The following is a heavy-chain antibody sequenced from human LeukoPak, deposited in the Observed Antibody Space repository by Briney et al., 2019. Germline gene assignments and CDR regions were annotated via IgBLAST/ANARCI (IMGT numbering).Heavy chain of an antibody. Sequence: PSETLSLTCTVSGGSISNSSSYWGWIRQPPGKGLEWIGTMYYSGSTYYNPSLKSRVTISIDTSKNQFSLELSSVTATDTAIYYCARQGGGGRAFDIWGQGTMVTVSS. D-gene: IGHD1-26*01. J-gene: IGHJ3*02. CDR2: MYYSGST. CDR3: ARQGGGGRAFDI. CDR1: GGSISNSSSY. V-gene: IGHV4-39*01.